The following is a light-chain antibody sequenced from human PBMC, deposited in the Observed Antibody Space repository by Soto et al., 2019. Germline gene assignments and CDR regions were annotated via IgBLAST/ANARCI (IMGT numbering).Light chain of an antibody. J-gene: IGKJ1*01. CDR1: QGIRND. CDR2: EAS. Sequence: AILMTQSPSSLSASVGDRVTITCRASQGIRNDLAWYQQNPGKAPKLLIYEASTLQSGVPSRFSGSYSGTDFTLTIGSLQPEDFATYYCLQDFKYPRTFRQGTKVEIK. V-gene: IGKV1-6*01. CDR3: LQDFKYPRT.